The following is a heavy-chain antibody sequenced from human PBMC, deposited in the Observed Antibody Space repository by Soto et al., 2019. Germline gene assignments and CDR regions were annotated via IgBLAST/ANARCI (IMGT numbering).Heavy chain of an antibody. V-gene: IGHV1-69*12. D-gene: IGHD4-17*01. CDR2: IIPMFGTA. Sequence: QVQLVQSGAEVKKPESSVKVSCKAPGGTFSTYAISWVRQAPGQGLEWMGGIIPMFGTANYPQRFQDRVTITADESTNTVYMELSSLRSEDTAVYFCASGIQRCLRRINHGYSGWGQGTLVTVSS. J-gene: IGHJ4*02. CDR1: GGTFSTYA. CDR3: ASGIQRCLRRINHGYSG.